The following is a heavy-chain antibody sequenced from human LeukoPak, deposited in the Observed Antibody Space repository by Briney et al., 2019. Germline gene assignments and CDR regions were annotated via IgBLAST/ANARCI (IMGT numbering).Heavy chain of an antibody. Sequence: GGSLRLSCAASGFTVSSNYMSWVRQAPGKGLEWLGFIRSKTHSGATEYAASVRGRFTISRDDSKSIAYLQMNSLKIEDTAMYYCTRGYSYGFHWGQGTLVTVSS. D-gene: IGHD5-18*01. V-gene: IGHV3-49*04. J-gene: IGHJ4*02. CDR2: IRSKTHSGAT. CDR3: TRGYSYGFH. CDR1: GFTVSSNY.